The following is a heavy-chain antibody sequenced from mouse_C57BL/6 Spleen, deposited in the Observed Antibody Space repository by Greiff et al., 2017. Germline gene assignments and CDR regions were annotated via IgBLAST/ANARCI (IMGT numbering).Heavy chain of an antibody. D-gene: IGHD1-1*01. CDR1: GFTFSDYY. Sequence: EVQLVESEGGLVQPGSSMKLSCTASGFTFSDYYMAWVRQVPEKGLEWVANINYDGSSTYYLDSLKSRFIISRENAKNILYLQMSSLKSEDTATYYCARGPTVGYFDVWGTGTTVTVSS. J-gene: IGHJ1*03. CDR2: INYDGSST. V-gene: IGHV5-16*01. CDR3: ARGPTVGYFDV.